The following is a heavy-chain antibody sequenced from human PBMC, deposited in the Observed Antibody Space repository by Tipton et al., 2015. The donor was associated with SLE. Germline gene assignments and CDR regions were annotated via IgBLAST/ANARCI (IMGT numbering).Heavy chain of an antibody. J-gene: IGHJ4*02. Sequence: SLRLSCAASGFTVSSNYMSWVRQAPGKGLEWVAVTSFDGNDNYYAESVKGRFNISRDNSKNTLYLQMNSLRTEDTAVFYCVREVSNSNDYWGQGTLVTVSS. CDR1: GFTVSSNY. CDR2: TSFDGNDN. D-gene: IGHD4-11*01. CDR3: VREVSNSNDY. V-gene: IGHV3-30*03.